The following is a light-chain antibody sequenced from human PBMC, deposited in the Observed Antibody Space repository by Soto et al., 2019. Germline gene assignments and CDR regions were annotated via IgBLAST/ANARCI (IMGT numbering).Light chain of an antibody. CDR1: QAISSY. CDR2: AAS. J-gene: IGKJ5*01. V-gene: IGKV1-9*01. CDR3: QQLNSFPIT. Sequence: DIQLTQAPSFLSASAGDRVSITCRASQAISSYLAWYQQKPGRAPKLLIYAASTLQSVVPSRFSGSGSGTEFTLTITSLQPEDFATYYCQQLNSFPITFGQGTRLEIK.